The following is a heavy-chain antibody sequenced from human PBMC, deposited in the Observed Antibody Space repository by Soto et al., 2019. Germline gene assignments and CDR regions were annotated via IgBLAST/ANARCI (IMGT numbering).Heavy chain of an antibody. CDR3: ARDIGTRNDGKRDYYYGMDV. D-gene: IGHD1-1*01. J-gene: IGHJ6*02. Sequence: ASVKVSCKASGYTFTGYYMHWVRQAPGQGLEWMGWINPNSGGTNYAQKFQGWVTMTRDTSISTAYMELSRLRSDDTAVYYCARDIGTRNDGKRDYYYGMDVWGQGTTVTVSS. V-gene: IGHV1-2*04. CDR1: GYTFTGYY. CDR2: INPNSGGT.